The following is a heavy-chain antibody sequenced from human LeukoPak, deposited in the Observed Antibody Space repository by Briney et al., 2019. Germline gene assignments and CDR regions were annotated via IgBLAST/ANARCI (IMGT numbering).Heavy chain of an antibody. CDR3: ARELEMATIDY. Sequence: PSETLSLTCAVYGGSFSGYYWSWIRQPPGKGLEWIGEINHSGSTNYNPSLKSRVTISVDTSKNQFSLKLSSATAADTAVYYCARELEMATIDYWGQGTLVTVSS. J-gene: IGHJ4*02. CDR1: GGSFSGYY. V-gene: IGHV4-34*01. D-gene: IGHD5-24*01. CDR2: INHSGST.